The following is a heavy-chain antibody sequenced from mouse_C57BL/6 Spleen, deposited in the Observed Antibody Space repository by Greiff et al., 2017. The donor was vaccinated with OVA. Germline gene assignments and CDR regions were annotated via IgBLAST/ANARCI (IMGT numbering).Heavy chain of an antibody. CDR1: GYTFTDYE. Sequence: VQLQQSGAELVRPGASVTLSCKASGYTFTDYEMHWVKQTPVHGLEWIGAIDPETGGTAYNQKFKGKAILTADKSSSTAYMELRSLTSEDSAVYYWTRRRRADYFDDWGQGTTLTGSS. D-gene: IGHD3-3*01. J-gene: IGHJ2*01. CDR3: TRRRRADYFDD. V-gene: IGHV1-15*01. CDR2: IDPETGGT.